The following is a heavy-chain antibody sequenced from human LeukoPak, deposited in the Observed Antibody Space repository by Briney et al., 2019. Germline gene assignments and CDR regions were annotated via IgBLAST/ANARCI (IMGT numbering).Heavy chain of an antibody. Sequence: PAETLSLTCTVSGGSISIYYWSWIRQPPGKGLEWIGYVYNSENTNYNPSLKSRATISADTSKNQFSLKLNSVTTADTAVYYCTRSTNLEAFDIWGQGTMVTVSS. D-gene: IGHD2-8*01. CDR3: TRSTNLEAFDI. CDR2: VYNSENT. CDR1: GGSISIYY. V-gene: IGHV4-59*01. J-gene: IGHJ3*02.